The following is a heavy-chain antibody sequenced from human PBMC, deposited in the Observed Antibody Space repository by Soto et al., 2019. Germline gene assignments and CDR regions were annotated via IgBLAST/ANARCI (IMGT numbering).Heavy chain of an antibody. J-gene: IGHJ6*02. CDR3: AREHPYCSGGSGYSGYYYYGMDV. D-gene: IGHD2-15*01. CDR2: IIPIFGTA. V-gene: IGHV1-69*12. Sequence: QVQLVQSGAEVKKPGSSVKVSCKASGGTFSSYAISWVRQAPGQGLEWMGGIIPIFGTANYAQKFQGRVTITADESTSTAYMELSSLRSEDTAVYYCAREHPYCSGGSGYSGYYYYGMDVWGQGTTVTVSS. CDR1: GGTFSSYA.